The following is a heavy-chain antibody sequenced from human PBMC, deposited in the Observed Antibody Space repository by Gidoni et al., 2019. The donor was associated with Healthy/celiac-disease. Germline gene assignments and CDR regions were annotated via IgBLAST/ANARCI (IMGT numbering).Heavy chain of an antibody. V-gene: IGHV3-23*01. J-gene: IGHJ4*02. CDR3: AKMGVEYSSSFDY. CDR2: MSGRGGST. D-gene: IGHD6-6*01. Sequence: EVQLLESGGGLVQPGGSLRLSCAALGFPFSSYAMGWVRQAPGQGLEWVSEMSGRGGSTYYADSVKGRFTISRDNSKNTLYLQMNSLRAEDTAVYYCAKMGVEYSSSFDYWGQGTLVTVSS. CDR1: GFPFSSYA.